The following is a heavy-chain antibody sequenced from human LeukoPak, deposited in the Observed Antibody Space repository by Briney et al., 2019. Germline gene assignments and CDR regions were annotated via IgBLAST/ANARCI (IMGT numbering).Heavy chain of an antibody. CDR3: ARDRFWSGYYYFDY. J-gene: IGHJ4*02. CDR1: GFTFSSYA. D-gene: IGHD3-3*01. V-gene: IGHV3-64*01. Sequence: PGGSLRLSCAASGFTFSSYAMHWVRQALGKGLEYVSAISSNGGSTYYANSVKGRFTISRDNSKNTLYLQMGSLRAEDMAVYYCARDRFWSGYYYFDYWGQGTLVTVSS. CDR2: ISSNGGST.